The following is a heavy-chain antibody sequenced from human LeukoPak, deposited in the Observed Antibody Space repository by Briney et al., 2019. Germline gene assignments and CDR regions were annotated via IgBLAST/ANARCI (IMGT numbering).Heavy chain of an antibody. CDR2: ISAYNGNT. V-gene: IGHV1-18*01. CDR3: ARDRGSITIFGVVTFDAFDI. J-gene: IGHJ3*02. D-gene: IGHD3-3*01. Sequence: ASVKDSCKASGYTFTSYGISWVRQAPGQGLEWMGWISAYNGNTNYAQKLQGRVTMTTDTSTSTAYMELRSLRSDDTAVYYCARDRGSITIFGVVTFDAFDIWGQGTMVTVSS. CDR1: GYTFTSYG.